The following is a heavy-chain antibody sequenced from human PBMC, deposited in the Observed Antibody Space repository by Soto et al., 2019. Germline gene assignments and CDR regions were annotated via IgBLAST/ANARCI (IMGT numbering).Heavy chain of an antibody. D-gene: IGHD3-3*01. CDR2: IYNSGST. V-gene: IGHV4-59*08. CDR3: ARYLRSGLYYMDV. Sequence: QVQLQESGPGLVKPSETLSLTCTVSGDSINSDYWSWVRQPPGKGLEWIGYIYNSGSTNYNPSLKSRVTMSVDTYKNQFSLKLSSATVADTAVYYCARYLRSGLYYMDVWGKGTTVTVSS. CDR1: GDSINSDY. J-gene: IGHJ6*03.